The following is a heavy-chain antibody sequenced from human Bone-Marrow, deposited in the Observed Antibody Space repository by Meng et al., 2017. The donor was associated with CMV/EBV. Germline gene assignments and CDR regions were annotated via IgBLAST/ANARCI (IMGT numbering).Heavy chain of an antibody. V-gene: IGHV1-69*01. Sequence: FSSYAISEVRQAPGQGLEWMGGIIPIFGTANYAQKFQGRVTITADESTSTAYMELSSLRSEDTAVYYCAREYCSSTSCYSPGITTFDPWGQGTLVTVSS. CDR1: FSSYA. D-gene: IGHD2-2*01. CDR3: AREYCSSTSCYSPGITTFDP. J-gene: IGHJ5*02. CDR2: IIPIFGTA.